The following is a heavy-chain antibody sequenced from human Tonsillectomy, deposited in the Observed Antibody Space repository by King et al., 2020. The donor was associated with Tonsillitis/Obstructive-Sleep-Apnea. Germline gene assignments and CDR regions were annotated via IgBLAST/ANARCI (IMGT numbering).Heavy chain of an antibody. D-gene: IGHD3-3*01. CDR1: GFTVSSND. V-gene: IGHV3-66*01. CDR3: ARGDFWSGCYFFDY. J-gene: IGHJ4*02. Sequence: VQLVESGGGLVQPGGSLRLSCAASGFTVSSNDMTWVRQAPGKGLEWVSVIYCGGSTYYADSVKGRFTISRDNSKNTLYLQMNSLRAEDTAVYYCARGDFWSGCYFFDYGGQGTLVTVSS. CDR2: IYCGGST.